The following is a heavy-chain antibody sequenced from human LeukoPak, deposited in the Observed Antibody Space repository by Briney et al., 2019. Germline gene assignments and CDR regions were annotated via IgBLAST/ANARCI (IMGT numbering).Heavy chain of an antibody. Sequence: PGGSLRLSCAASGFTFSTYAMSWVRQAPGKGLEWVSTISDSGGSTYYADSVKGRFTISRDNSKNTLYLQMNSLRAEDTAVYYCAKGSDFWTGYPDYWGQGTLVTVSS. CDR3: AKGSDFWTGYPDY. D-gene: IGHD3/OR15-3a*01. CDR1: GFTFSTYA. V-gene: IGHV3-23*01. CDR2: ISDSGGST. J-gene: IGHJ4*02.